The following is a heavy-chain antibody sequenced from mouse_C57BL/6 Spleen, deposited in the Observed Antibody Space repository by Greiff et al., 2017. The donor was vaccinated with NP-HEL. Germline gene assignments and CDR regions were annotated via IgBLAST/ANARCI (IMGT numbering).Heavy chain of an antibody. V-gene: IGHV5-16*01. CDR2: INYDGSST. Sequence: EVQRVESEGGLVQPGSSMKLSCTASGFTFSDYYMAWVRQVPEKGLEWVANINYDGSSTYYLDSLKSRFIISRDNAKNILYLQMSSLKSEDTATYYCARGDPFDYWGQGTTLTVSS. J-gene: IGHJ2*01. CDR3: ARGDPFDY. CDR1: GFTFSDYY.